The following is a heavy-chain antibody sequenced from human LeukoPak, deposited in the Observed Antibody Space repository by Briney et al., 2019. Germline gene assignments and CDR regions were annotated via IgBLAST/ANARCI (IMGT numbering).Heavy chain of an antibody. CDR1: GGPISSSSYY. CDR2: IYYSGST. D-gene: IGHD6-19*01. Sequence: SETLSLTCTVSGGPISSSSYYWGWIRQPPGKGLEWIGSIYYSGSTYYNPSLKSRVTISVDTSKNQFSLKLSSVTAADTAVYYCARDRRPEGSGWDNWFDPWGQGTLVTVSS. CDR3: ARDRRPEGSGWDNWFDP. J-gene: IGHJ5*02. V-gene: IGHV4-39*07.